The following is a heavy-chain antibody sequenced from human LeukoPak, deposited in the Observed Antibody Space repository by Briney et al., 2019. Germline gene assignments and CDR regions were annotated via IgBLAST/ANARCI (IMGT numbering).Heavy chain of an antibody. CDR1: GFTFSSCG. V-gene: IGHV3-23*01. D-gene: IGHD6-13*01. CDR2: ISGSGGST. CDR3: AKVGIAAAGHFDY. J-gene: IGHJ4*02. Sequence: GGSLRLSCAASGFTFSSCGMSWVRQAPGKGLEWVSAISGSGGSTYYADSVKGRFTISRDNSKNTLYLQMNSLRAEDTAVYYCAKVGIAAAGHFDYWGQGTLVTVSS.